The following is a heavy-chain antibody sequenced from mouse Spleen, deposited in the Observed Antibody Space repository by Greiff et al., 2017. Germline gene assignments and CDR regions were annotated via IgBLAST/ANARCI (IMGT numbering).Heavy chain of an antibody. CDR3: ARGMITTDGYAMDY. J-gene: IGHJ4*01. Sequence: SGAELVRPGSSVKISCKASGYAFSSYWMNWVKQRPGQGLEWIGQIYPGDGDTNYNGKFKGKATLTADKSSSTAYMQLSSLTSEDSAVYFCARGMITTDGYAMDYWGQGTSVTVSS. D-gene: IGHD2-4*01. V-gene: IGHV1-80*01. CDR1: GYAFSSYW. CDR2: IYPGDGDT.